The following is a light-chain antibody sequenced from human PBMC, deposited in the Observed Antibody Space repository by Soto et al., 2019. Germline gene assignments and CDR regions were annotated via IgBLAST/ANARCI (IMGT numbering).Light chain of an antibody. CDR3: QQYDSSPVT. V-gene: IGKV3-20*01. CDR1: QSVSSSY. CDR2: GAS. Sequence: ENVLTQSPGTLSLSPGERATLSCRASQSVSSSYLTWYQQKPGQAPRLLIYGASSRATDIPDRFSGSGSGTDSTLTISRLEPEDVAVYYCQQYDSSPVTFGQGTKLEIK. J-gene: IGKJ2*01.